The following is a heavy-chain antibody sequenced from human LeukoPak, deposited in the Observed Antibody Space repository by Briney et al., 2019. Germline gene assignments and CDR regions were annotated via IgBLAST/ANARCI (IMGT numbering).Heavy chain of an antibody. CDR3: VRVRDTSASPYFDF. CDR1: GFTFSNAW. D-gene: IGHD6-19*01. V-gene: IGHV3-11*01. CDR2: ISTTSTIM. Sequence: GGSLRLSCTASGFTFSNAWMTWIRQAPGKGLEWISYISTTSTIMYYADSVKGRFTISRDNAKNSLYLQMNSLRADDTAVYYCVRVRDTSASPYFDFWGQGTLVTVSS. J-gene: IGHJ4*02.